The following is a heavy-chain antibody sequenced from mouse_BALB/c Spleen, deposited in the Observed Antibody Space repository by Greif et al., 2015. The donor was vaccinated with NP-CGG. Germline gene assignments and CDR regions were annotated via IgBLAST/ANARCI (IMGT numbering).Heavy chain of an antibody. Sequence: VKLVESGAELAKPGASVKMSCKASGYTFTSYWMHWVKQRPGQGLEWIGYINPSTGYTEYNQKFKDKATLTADKSSSSAYMQRSRRTSEDAAVYYCARGKLGVYWYFDVWGAGTTVTVSS. J-gene: IGHJ1*01. CDR1: GYTFTSYW. CDR3: ARGKLGVYWYFDV. CDR2: INPSTGYT. D-gene: IGHD2-1*01. V-gene: IGHV1-7*01.